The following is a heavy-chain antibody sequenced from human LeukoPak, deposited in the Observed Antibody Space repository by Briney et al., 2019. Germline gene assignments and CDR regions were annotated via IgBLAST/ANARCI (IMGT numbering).Heavy chain of an antibody. D-gene: IGHD1-26*01. CDR3: ARKRTVGAATVVWFDP. CDR2: INPNSGGT. CDR1: GYPFYTYG. V-gene: IGHV1-2*02. Sequence: GASVKVSCKASGYPFYTYGISWVRQAPGQGLEWMGWINPNSGGTNYAQKFQGRVTMTRDTSISTAYMELSRLRSDDTAVYYCARKRTVGAATVVWFDPWGQGTLVTVSS. J-gene: IGHJ5*02.